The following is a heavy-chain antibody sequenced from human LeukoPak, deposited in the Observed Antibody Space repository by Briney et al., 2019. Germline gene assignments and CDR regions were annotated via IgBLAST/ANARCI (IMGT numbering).Heavy chain of an antibody. V-gene: IGHV3-53*01. D-gene: IGHD1-26*01. Sequence: GGSLRLSCAASGFTVSNNYMNWVRQAPGKGLEWVSVIYSGGSTYYADSVKGRFTISRDNSKNTLCLQMNSLRAEDTAVYYCARDAHWGAYFDYWGQGTLVTVSS. CDR2: IYSGGST. CDR3: ARDAHWGAYFDY. J-gene: IGHJ4*02. CDR1: GFTVSNNY.